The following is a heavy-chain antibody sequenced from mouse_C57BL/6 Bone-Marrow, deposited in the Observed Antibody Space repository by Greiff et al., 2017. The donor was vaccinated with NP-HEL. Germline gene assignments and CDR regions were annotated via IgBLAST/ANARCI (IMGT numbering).Heavy chain of an antibody. V-gene: IGHV8-8*01. CDR1: GFSLSTFGMG. CDR3: ARPDYDYDGAWFAY. CDR2: IWWDDDK. J-gene: IGHJ3*01. Sequence: QVTLNVSGPGILQPSQTLSLTCSFSGFSLSTFGMGVGWIRQPSGKGLEWLAHIWWDDDKYYNPALKSRLTISKDTSKNQVFLKIANVDTADTATYYCARPDYDYDGAWFAYWGQGTLVTVSA. D-gene: IGHD2-4*01.